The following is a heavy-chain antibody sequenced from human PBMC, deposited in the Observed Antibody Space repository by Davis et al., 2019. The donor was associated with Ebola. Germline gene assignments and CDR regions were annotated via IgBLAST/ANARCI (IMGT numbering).Heavy chain of an antibody. D-gene: IGHD4/OR15-4a*01. CDR3: AGDIRRGENYGWFDP. CDR2: ISATARYT. Sequence: GESLKISCAGSGLTFSSYNMNWIRRAPGKGLEWVSSISATARYTYYADSVEGRFTISRDNARDSVYLQMNSLRVEDTAIYFCAGDIRRGENYGWFDPWGHGTLVTVSS. V-gene: IGHV3-21*06. J-gene: IGHJ5*02. CDR1: GLTFSSYN.